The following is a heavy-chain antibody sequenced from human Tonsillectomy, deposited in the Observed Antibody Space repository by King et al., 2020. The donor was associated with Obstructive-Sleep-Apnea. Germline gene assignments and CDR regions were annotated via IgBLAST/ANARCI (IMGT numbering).Heavy chain of an antibody. V-gene: IGHV3-9*01. CDR2: LSLNSGSV. J-gene: IGHJ1*01. D-gene: IGHD6-19*01. Sequence: VQLVESGGTLVQPGRSLRLSCAASGFTFDDYAMHWVRQTPGKGLEWVSGLSLNSGSVDYADSVKGRFTISRDNAKNSLYLQMNSLRAEDTALYYCARDLAVFGPFQYFQHWGQGTLVTVSS. CDR1: GFTFDDYA. CDR3: ARDLAVFGPFQYFQH.